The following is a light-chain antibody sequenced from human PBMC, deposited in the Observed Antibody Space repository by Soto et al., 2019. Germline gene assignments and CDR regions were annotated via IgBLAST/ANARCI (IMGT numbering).Light chain of an antibody. CDR2: LGS. V-gene: IGKV2-28*01. CDR3: MQALQTPQ. J-gene: IGKJ2*01. Sequence: DIVMTQSPLSLPVTPGEPASISCRSSQSLLHSSGYMYLDWYLQKPGQSPQLLIYLGSNRASGVPDRFSGSGSGTDLTLKISRVEAEDVGLYNCMQALQTPQFGQGTKLETK. CDR1: QSLLHSSGYMY.